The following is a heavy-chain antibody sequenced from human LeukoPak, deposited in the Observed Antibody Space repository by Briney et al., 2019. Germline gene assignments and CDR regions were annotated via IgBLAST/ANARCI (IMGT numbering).Heavy chain of an antibody. CDR1: GFTFSSYE. V-gene: IGHV3-48*03. CDR2: ISSSGSTI. Sequence: GGSLRLSCAASGFTFSSYEMNWVRQAPGKGLEWVSYISSSGSTIYYADSVKGRFTISRDNAKNSLYLQMNSLRAEDTAVYYCASFTIFGVVPYWGQGTLVTVSS. D-gene: IGHD3-3*01. CDR3: ASFTIFGVVPY. J-gene: IGHJ4*02.